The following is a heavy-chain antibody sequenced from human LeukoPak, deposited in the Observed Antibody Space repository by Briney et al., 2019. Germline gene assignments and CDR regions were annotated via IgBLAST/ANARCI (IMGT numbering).Heavy chain of an antibody. CDR1: GYTFTSYA. J-gene: IGHJ5*02. CDR3: ARAYCSSTSCYIRGLFDP. CDR2: INAGNGNT. V-gene: IGHV1-3*01. Sequence: ASVKVSCKASGYTFTSYAMHWVRQAPGQRLEWMGWINAGNGNTKYSQKFQGGVTITRDTSASTAYMELSSLRSEDTAVYYCARAYCSSTSCYIRGLFDPWGQGTLVTVSS. D-gene: IGHD2-2*02.